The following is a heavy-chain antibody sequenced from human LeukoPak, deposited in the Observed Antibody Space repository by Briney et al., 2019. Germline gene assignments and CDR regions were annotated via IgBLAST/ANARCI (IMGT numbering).Heavy chain of an antibody. V-gene: IGHV4-38-2*02. J-gene: IGHJ4*02. CDR2: IYHSGST. D-gene: IGHD3-22*01. CDR3: ARDRGDYYDSSGYYPY. Sequence: PSETLSLTCTVSGGSISSGYYWGWIRQPPGKGLEWIGNIYHSGSTHYNPSLMGRVTITVDTSKNQFSLRLRSVTAADTAVYYCARDRGDYYDSSGYYPYWGQGTLVTVSS. CDR1: GGSISSGYY.